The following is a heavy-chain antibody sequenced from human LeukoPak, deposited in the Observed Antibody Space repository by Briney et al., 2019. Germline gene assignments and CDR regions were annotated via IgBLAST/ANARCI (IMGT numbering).Heavy chain of an antibody. D-gene: IGHD5-18*01. CDR2: IYYSGST. J-gene: IGHJ6*02. Sequence: PSETLSLTCTVSGDSINTYSWSWIRQPPGKGLEWIGYIYYSGSTNYNPSLKSRVTISVDTSKNQFSLKLSSVTAADTAVYHCARIGYSYGYYYYGMDVWGQGTTVTVSS. V-gene: IGHV4-59*08. CDR3: ARIGYSYGYYYYGMDV. CDR1: GDSINTYS.